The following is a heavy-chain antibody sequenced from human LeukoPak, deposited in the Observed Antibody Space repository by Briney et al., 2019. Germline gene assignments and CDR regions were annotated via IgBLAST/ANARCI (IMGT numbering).Heavy chain of an antibody. J-gene: IGHJ4*02. D-gene: IGHD4-17*01. CDR3: AKGGDGDYTRRTYFDY. Sequence: GGSLRLSCAASGFTFSSYAMSWVRQAPGKGLEWVSAISGSGGSTYYADSVKGRFTISRDNSKNTLYLQMNSLRAEDTGVYYCAKGGDGDYTRRTYFDYWGQGTLVTVSS. CDR2: ISGSGGST. CDR1: GFTFSSYA. V-gene: IGHV3-23*01.